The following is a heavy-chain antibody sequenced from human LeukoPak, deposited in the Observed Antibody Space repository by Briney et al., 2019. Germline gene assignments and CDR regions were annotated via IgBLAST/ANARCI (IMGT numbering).Heavy chain of an antibody. J-gene: IGHJ5*02. CDR3: ARDLAVAGTNWFDP. CDR1: GGTFSSSA. D-gene: IGHD6-19*01. Sequence: ASVKVSCKASGGTFSSSAISWVRQAPGQGLEWMGRIIPIFGTANYAQKFQGRVTITTDESTSTAYMELSSLRSEDTAVYYCARDLAVAGTNWFDPWGQGTLVTVSS. CDR2: IIPIFGTA. V-gene: IGHV1-69*05.